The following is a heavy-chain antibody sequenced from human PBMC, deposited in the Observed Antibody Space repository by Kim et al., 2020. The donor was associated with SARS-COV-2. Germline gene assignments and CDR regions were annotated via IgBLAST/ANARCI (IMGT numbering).Heavy chain of an antibody. J-gene: IGHJ4*02. CDR3: ARVWQWLGFDY. CDR1: GGTFSSYG. D-gene: IGHD6-19*01. Sequence: SVKVSCKASGGTFSSYGISWVRQAPGQGLEWMGGIIPIFGTANYAQKFQGRVTITADESTSTAHMELSSLRSEDTAVYYCARVWQWLGFDYWGQGTLVT. V-gene: IGHV1-69*13. CDR2: IIPIFGTA.